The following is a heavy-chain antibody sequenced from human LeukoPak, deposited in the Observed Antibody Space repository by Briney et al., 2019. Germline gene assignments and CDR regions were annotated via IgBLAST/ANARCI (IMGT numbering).Heavy chain of an antibody. Sequence: GGPLRLSCTASKLTFSSYNMHWVRQAPGKGLEWVSSISSSGSYVYYIDSVKGRFTISRDDAQNSLFLQMNSLRAEDTAVYYCARQMQSSGLEYWGQGTLVTVSS. V-gene: IGHV3-21*06. CDR1: KLTFSSYN. CDR2: ISSSGSYV. J-gene: IGHJ4*02. D-gene: IGHD6-19*01. CDR3: ARQMQSSGLEY.